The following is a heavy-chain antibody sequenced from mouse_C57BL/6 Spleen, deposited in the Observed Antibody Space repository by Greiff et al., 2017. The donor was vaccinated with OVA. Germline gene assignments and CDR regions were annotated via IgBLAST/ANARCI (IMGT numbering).Heavy chain of an antibody. CDR3: ARKPLSDY. CDR1: GFTFSDYG. D-gene: IGHD6-1*01. CDR2: ISSGSSTI. J-gene: IGHJ4*01. Sequence: EVMLVESGGGLVKPGGSLKLSCAASGFTFSDYGMHWVRQAPEKGLEWVAYISSGSSTIYYADTVKGRFTISRDNAKNTLFLQKTSMRSEDTAMYYCARKPLSDYWGQGTSVTVSS. V-gene: IGHV5-17*01.